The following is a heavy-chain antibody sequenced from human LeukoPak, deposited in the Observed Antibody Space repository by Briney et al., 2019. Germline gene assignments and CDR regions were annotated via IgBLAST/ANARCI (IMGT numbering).Heavy chain of an antibody. CDR1: GGSISSYY. D-gene: IGHD3-22*01. CDR3: ARGYYYDSSGYLQGWYFDL. CDR2: IYTSGNT. Sequence: PSETLSLTCTVSGGSISSYYWSWIRQPAGKGLEWIGRIYTSGNTNYNPSLKSRVTMSVDTSKNQFSLRLGSVTAADTAVYYCARGYYYDSSGYLQGWYFDLWGRGTLVTVSS. V-gene: IGHV4-4*07. J-gene: IGHJ2*01.